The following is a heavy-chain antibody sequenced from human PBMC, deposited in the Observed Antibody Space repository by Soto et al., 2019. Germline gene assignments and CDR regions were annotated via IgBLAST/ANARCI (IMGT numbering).Heavy chain of an antibody. CDR1: GYTFTDHY. Sequence: QVQLVQSGAEVKKPGASVKVSYVASGYTFTDHYIHWVRQAPGQGLEWMGWINPHSVDTIYAQKFQGRVTLTRDTSISTAYMELSRLRSDDTAVYYCARGRTVNFYGMDVWGHGTTVTVSS. CDR2: INPHSVDT. J-gene: IGHJ6*02. CDR3: ARGRTVNFYGMDV. V-gene: IGHV1-2*02. D-gene: IGHD4-17*01.